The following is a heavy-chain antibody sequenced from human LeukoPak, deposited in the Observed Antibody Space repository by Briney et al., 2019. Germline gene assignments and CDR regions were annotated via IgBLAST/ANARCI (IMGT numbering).Heavy chain of an antibody. CDR3: ARESGFGEFDY. CDR2: INAGNGNT. Sequence: ASVKVSCKASGYTFTSYGISWVRQAPGQGLEWMGWINAGNGNTKYSQKFQGRVTITRDTSASTAYMELSSLRSEDTAVYYCARESGFGEFDYWGQGTLVTVSS. J-gene: IGHJ4*02. V-gene: IGHV1-3*01. D-gene: IGHD3-10*01. CDR1: GYTFTSYG.